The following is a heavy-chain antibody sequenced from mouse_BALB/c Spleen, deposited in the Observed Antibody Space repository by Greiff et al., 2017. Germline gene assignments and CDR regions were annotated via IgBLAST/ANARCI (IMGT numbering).Heavy chain of an antibody. J-gene: IGHJ3*01. CDR2: IDPETGGT. CDR3: TRGTAY. V-gene: IGHV1-15*01. D-gene: IGHD3-1*01. Sequence: QVQLQQSGAELVRPGASVTLSCKASGYTFTDYEMHWVKQTPVHGLEWIGAIDPETGGTAYNQKFKGKATLTADKSSSTAYMELRSLTSEDSAVYYCTRGTAYWGQGTLVTVSA. CDR1: GYTFTDYE.